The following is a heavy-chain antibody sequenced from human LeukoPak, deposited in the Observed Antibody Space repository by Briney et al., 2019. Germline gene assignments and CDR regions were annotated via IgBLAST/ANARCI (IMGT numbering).Heavy chain of an antibody. CDR3: ARSGYSSSWYQY. Sequence: SETLSLTCTVSGGSISSSAYYWGWIRQPPGKGLEWIGYIYYSGSTNYNPSLKSRVTISVDTSKNQFSLKLSSVTAADTAVYYCARSGYSSSWYQYWGQGTLVTVSS. D-gene: IGHD6-13*01. J-gene: IGHJ4*02. V-gene: IGHV4-61*05. CDR2: IYYSGST. CDR1: GGSISSSAYY.